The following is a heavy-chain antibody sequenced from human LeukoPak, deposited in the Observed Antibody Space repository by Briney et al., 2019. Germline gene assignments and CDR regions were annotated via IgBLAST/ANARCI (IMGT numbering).Heavy chain of an antibody. Sequence: GASLKVSCKASGYTFTAYYIYWVRQAPGQGLAWMGWINPNSGDTNYAQKFQGRVTMTRDTSISTAYMELSRLRSDDTAVYYCARFTSGWEGSVYHYYGMDVWGQGTTVTVSS. CDR1: GYTFTAYY. CDR2: INPNSGDT. V-gene: IGHV1-2*02. CDR3: ARFTSGWEGSVYHYYGMDV. J-gene: IGHJ6*02. D-gene: IGHD6-19*01.